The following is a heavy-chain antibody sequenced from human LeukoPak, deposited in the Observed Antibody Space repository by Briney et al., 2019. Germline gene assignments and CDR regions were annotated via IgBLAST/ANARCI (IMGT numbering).Heavy chain of an antibody. Sequence: PSETLSLTCTVYNGSFSGYYWSWIRQPPGTGLEWIGEISHSGYTNLNPSLKSRLTISLDTSKNHFSLRLTSLTAADTAVYYCARHGFYGDSARRKFDPWGQGTLVTVSS. V-gene: IGHV4-34*01. CDR1: NGSFSGYY. CDR3: ARHGFYGDSARRKFDP. J-gene: IGHJ5*02. CDR2: ISHSGYT. D-gene: IGHD4-17*01.